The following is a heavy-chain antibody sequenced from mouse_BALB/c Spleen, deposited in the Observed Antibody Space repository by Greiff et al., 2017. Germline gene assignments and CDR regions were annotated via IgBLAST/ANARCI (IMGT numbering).Heavy chain of an antibody. J-gene: IGHJ3*01. CDR2: IRNKANGYTT. CDR3: ARDRYYGTLAY. D-gene: IGHD1-1*01. CDR1: GFTFTDYY. V-gene: IGHV7-3*02. Sequence: EVHLVESGGGLVQPGGSLRLSCATSGFTFTDYYMSWVRQPPGKALEWLGFIRNKANGYTTEYSASVKGRFTISRDNSQSILYLQMNTLRAEDSATYYCARDRYYGTLAYWGQGTLVTVSA.